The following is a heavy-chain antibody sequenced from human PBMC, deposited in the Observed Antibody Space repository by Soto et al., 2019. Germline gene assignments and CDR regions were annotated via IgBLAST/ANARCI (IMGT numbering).Heavy chain of an antibody. CDR3: ARDHPRSGSCYDYYYGMDV. CDR1: GFTFSSYS. CDR2: ISSSSSTI. D-gene: IGHD1-26*01. Sequence: GGSLRLSCAASGFTFSSYSMNWVRQAPGKGLEWVSYISSSSSTIYYADSVKGRFTISRDNAKNSLYLQMNSLRDEDTAVYYCARDHPRSGSCYDYYYGMDVWGQGTTVTVSS. V-gene: IGHV3-48*02. J-gene: IGHJ6*02.